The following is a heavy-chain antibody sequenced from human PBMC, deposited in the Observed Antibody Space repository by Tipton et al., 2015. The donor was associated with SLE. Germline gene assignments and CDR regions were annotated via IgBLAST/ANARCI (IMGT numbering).Heavy chain of an antibody. CDR2: IYPGDSDT. D-gene: IGHD5-12*01. J-gene: IGHJ3*02. CDR1: GYSFTSYW. CDR3: ARHSVDIVAKRAFDI. V-gene: IGHV5-51*01. Sequence: QSGPEVKKPGESLKISCKGSGYSFTSYWIGWVRQMPGKGLEWMGIIYPGDSDTRYSPSFQGQVTISADKSISTAYLQWNSLKASDTAMYYCARHSVDIVAKRAFDIWGQGTTVTVSS.